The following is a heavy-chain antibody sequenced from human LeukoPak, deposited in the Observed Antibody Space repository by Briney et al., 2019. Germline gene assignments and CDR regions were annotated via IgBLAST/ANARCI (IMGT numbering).Heavy chain of an antibody. V-gene: IGHV3-21*01. D-gene: IGHD3-3*01. CDR1: GFTFSSYS. J-gene: IGHJ6*02. CDR3: ARDMATIFGVVRNV. Sequence: GGSLRLSCAASGFTFSSYSMNWVRQAPGKALEWVSSISSSSSYIYYADSVKGRFTISRDNAKNSLYLQMNSLRAEDTAVYYCARDMATIFGVVRNVWGQGTTVTVSS. CDR2: ISSSSSYI.